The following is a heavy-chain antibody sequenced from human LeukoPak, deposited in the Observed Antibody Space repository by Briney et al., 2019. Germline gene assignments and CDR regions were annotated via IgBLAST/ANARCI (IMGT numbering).Heavy chain of an antibody. D-gene: IGHD3-22*01. V-gene: IGHV3-23*01. J-gene: IGHJ4*02. CDR1: GFTFSRYA. CDR3: ARGSRNHYDYSGYYSY. CDR2: INGSGGAL. Sequence: GGSLRLSCGASGFTFSRYAMSWVRQAPGKGLQWVSQINGSGGALYYADSVRGRFTISRDNSKNTLYLEMNSLRAEDTAVYYCARGSRNHYDYSGYYSYWGQGTLVTVSS.